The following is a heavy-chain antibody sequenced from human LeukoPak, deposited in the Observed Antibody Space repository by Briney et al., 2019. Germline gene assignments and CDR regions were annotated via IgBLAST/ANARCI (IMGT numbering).Heavy chain of an antibody. Sequence: SETLSLTCTVSGGSISSYYWSWILQPPGKGLEWIGYIYYSGSTNYNPSLKSRVTISVDTSKNQFSLKLSSVTAADTAVYYCARAWGPDYYMDVWGKGTTVTVSS. CDR3: ARAWGPDYYMDV. CDR1: GGSISSYY. J-gene: IGHJ6*03. D-gene: IGHD7-27*01. CDR2: IYYSGST. V-gene: IGHV4-59*01.